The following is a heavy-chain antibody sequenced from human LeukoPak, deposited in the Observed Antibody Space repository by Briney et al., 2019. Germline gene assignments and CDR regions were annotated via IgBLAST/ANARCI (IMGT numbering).Heavy chain of an antibody. CDR2: MNPNSGNT. CDR3: ARGNRLYTSSWSSLAFDI. CDR1: GYTFTSYD. V-gene: IGHV1-8*01. D-gene: IGHD6-13*01. Sequence: ASVKVSCKASGYTFTSYDINWVRQATGQGLEWMGWMNPNSGNTGYAQKFQGRVTMTRNTSISTAYMELSSLRSEDTAVYYCARGNRLYTSSWSSLAFDIWGQGTMVTVSS. J-gene: IGHJ3*02.